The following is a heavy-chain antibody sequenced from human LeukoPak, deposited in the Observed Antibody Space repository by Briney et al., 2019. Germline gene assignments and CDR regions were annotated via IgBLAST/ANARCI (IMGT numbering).Heavy chain of an antibody. J-gene: IGHJ2*01. CDR1: GGSISTFY. CDR2: IYYTGST. Sequence: SETLSLTCTVSGGSISTFYLSWIRQPPGKGMEWIGFIYYTGSTNYNPSLKSRVTISLDTSKNQFSLRLTSVTAADTAVYYCARGTDGRRYFDLWGRGTLLTVSP. CDR3: ARGTDGRRYFDL. V-gene: IGHV4-59*01. D-gene: IGHD5-24*01.